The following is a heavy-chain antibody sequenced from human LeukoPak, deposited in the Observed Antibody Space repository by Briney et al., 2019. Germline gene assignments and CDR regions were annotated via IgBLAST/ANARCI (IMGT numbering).Heavy chain of an antibody. D-gene: IGHD3-9*01. V-gene: IGHV4-39*07. CDR1: GDSISSSSYY. CDR2: VYYSGST. CDR3: ARDNDILTGTLGLDC. Sequence: SETLSLACTVSGDSISSSSYYWGWIRQPPGKGLEWIGSVYYSGSTYYNPSLKSRVTISVDTSKTQLSLKLSSVTAADTAVYHCARDNDILTGTLGLDCWGQGILVTVSS. J-gene: IGHJ4*02.